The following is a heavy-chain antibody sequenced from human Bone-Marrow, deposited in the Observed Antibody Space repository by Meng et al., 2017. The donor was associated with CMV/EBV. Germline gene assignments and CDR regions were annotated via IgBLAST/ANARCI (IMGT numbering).Heavy chain of an antibody. J-gene: IGHJ5*02. D-gene: IGHD3-3*01. CDR1: YA. CDR2: IIPIFGTA. CDR3: ARAKKYDFWSGYYMMGFWFDP. Sequence: YAISWVRQAPGQGLEWMVGIIPIFGTANYAQKFQGRVTITADKSTSTAYMELSSLRSEDTAVYYCARAKKYDFWSGYYMMGFWFDPWGQGTLVTVSS. V-gene: IGHV1-69*06.